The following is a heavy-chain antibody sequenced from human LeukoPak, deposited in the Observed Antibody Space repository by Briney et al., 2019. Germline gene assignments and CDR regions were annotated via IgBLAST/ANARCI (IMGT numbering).Heavy chain of an antibody. V-gene: IGHV3-30-3*01. CDR2: ISYDGSNK. J-gene: IGHJ4*02. D-gene: IGHD4-23*01. CDR3: ARRERVTGIIDY. Sequence: SLRLSCAASGFTFSSYAMHWVRQAPGKGLEWVIVISYDGSNKYYADSVKGRFTISRDNSKNTLYLQMNSLRAEDTTVYYCARRERVTGIIDYWGQGTLVTVSS. CDR1: GFTFSSYA.